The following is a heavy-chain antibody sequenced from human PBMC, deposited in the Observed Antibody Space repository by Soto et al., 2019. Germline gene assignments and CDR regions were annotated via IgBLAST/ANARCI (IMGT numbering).Heavy chain of an antibody. J-gene: IGHJ6*02. CDR2: ISGSGGST. CDR1: GFTFSSYA. CDR3: AKGEGPRYTYGMDV. Sequence: GGSLRLSCAASGFTFSSYAMSWVRQAPGKGLEWVSAISGSGGSTYYADSVKGRFTISRDNSKNTLYLQMNSLRAEDTAVYYCAKGEGPRYTYGMDVWGQGTTVTVSS. V-gene: IGHV3-23*01. D-gene: IGHD2-2*02.